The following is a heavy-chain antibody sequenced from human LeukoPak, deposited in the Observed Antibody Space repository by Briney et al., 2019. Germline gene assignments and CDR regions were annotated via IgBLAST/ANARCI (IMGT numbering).Heavy chain of an antibody. CDR2: VSAYDGNS. V-gene: IGHV1-18*01. J-gene: IGHJ4*02. CDR3: ARGRMAVAGYPRESIDY. Sequence: SVKVSCKASGYSFTNSGFSWVRQAPGQGLEWMGWVSAYDGNSNYAQMFQDRLTMTTDRSTSTAYMELRSLRSDDTAVYYCARGRMAVAGYPRESIDYWGQGTLVTVSS. CDR1: GYSFTNSG. D-gene: IGHD6-19*01.